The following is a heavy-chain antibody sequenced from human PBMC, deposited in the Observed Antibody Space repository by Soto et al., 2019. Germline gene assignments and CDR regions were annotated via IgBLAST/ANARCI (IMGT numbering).Heavy chain of an antibody. J-gene: IGHJ6*02. CDR3: EKDRAGSSGWYGMDV. V-gene: IGHV3-9*01. D-gene: IGHD3-22*01. Sequence: GGSLRLSCAASGFIFDDYAMHWVRQVPGKGLEWVSAISWNSGTIAYADSVKGRFTISRDNAKNSLYLQMNSLRSEDTALYYCEKDRAGSSGWYGMDVWGQGPTVTVYS. CDR1: GFIFDDYA. CDR2: ISWNSGTI.